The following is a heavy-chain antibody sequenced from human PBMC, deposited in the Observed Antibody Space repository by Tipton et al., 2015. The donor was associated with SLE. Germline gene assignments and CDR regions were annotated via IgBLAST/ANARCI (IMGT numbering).Heavy chain of an antibody. D-gene: IGHD2-15*01. CDR1: GGSVSSSSNF. CDR2: IYYSGST. CDR3: AVAPTITRGGFDV. V-gene: IGHV4-39*01. J-gene: IGHJ3*01. Sequence: TLSLTCNVSGGSVSSSSNFWGWIRQPPGKGLEWIGNIYYSGSTYYNPSLKSRLTISVDTSKNQFSLKVSSVTAADTAVYFCAVAPTITRGGFDVWGQGTMVTVSA.